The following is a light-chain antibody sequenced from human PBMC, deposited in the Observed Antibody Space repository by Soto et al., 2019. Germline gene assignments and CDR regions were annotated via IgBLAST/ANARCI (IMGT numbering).Light chain of an antibody. V-gene: IGLV2-14*01. Sequence: QSALTQPASVSGSPGQSITISCTGTSSDIGDYNYVSWYQQHPGKAPKLTISEVSNRPSGVSNRFSGSKAGNTASLTISGLQAEDEADYYCQSYDSSLSGSVFGGGTKLTVL. CDR3: QSYDSSLSGSV. J-gene: IGLJ3*02. CDR1: SSDIGDYNY. CDR2: EVS.